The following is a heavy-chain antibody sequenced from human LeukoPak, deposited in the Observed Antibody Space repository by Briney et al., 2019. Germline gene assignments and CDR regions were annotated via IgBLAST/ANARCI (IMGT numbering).Heavy chain of an antibody. J-gene: IGHJ3*02. CDR3: ARSRQWAAAGTQDAFDI. Sequence: SVKVSCKASGGTFSSYTISWVRQAPGQGLEWMGRIIPILGIANYAQKFQGRVTITADKSTSTAYMELSSLRSEDTAVYYCARSRQWAAAGTQDAFDIWGQGTMVTVSS. CDR2: IIPILGIA. V-gene: IGHV1-69*02. CDR1: GGTFSSYT. D-gene: IGHD6-13*01.